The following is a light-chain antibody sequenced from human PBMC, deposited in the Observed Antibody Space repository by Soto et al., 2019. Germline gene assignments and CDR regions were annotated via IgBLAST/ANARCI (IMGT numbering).Light chain of an antibody. CDR3: TSYTSTSTLYV. Sequence: QSVLTQPASVSGSPGQSITISCTGTSSDVGGYNYVSWYQQYPGKAPKLVISEVSNRPSGVSNRFSGFKSGNTASLTVSRLQTEDEADYYCTSYTSTSTLYVFGTGTKVTVL. CDR2: EVS. CDR1: SSDVGGYNY. V-gene: IGLV2-14*01. J-gene: IGLJ1*01.